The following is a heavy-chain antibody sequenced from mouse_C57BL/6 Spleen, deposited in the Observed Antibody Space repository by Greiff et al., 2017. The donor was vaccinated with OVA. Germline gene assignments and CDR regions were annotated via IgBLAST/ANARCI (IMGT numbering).Heavy chain of an antibody. CDR3: ASYFDYGSRYCAMDY. J-gene: IGHJ4*01. CDR2: IYPSDSET. Sequence: QVQLQQPGAELVRPGSSVKLSCKASGYTFTSYWMDWVKQRPGQGLEWIGNIYPSDSETHYNQKFKDKATLTVDKSSSTAYMQLSSLTSEDSAVYSCASYFDYGSRYCAMDYWGQGTSVTVSS. V-gene: IGHV1-61*01. CDR1: GYTFTSYW. D-gene: IGHD1-1*01.